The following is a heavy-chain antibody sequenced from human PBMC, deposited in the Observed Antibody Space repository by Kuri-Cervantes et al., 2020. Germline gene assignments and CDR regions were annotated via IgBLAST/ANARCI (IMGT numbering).Heavy chain of an antibody. Sequence: GGSLRLSCAASGFTFSSYAMHWVRQAPGKGLKWVAVISYDGSNKYYADSVKGRFTISRDNSKNTLYLQMNSLRAEDTAVYYCARDIVVVVAATVAHWFDPWGQGTLVTVSS. CDR1: GFTFSSYA. D-gene: IGHD2-15*01. CDR3: ARDIVVVVAATVAHWFDP. V-gene: IGHV3-30-3*01. J-gene: IGHJ5*02. CDR2: ISYDGSNK.